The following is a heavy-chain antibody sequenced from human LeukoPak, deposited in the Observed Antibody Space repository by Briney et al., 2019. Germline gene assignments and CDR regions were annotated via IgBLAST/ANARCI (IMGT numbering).Heavy chain of an antibody. V-gene: IGHV4-39*01. D-gene: IGHD3/OR15-3a*01. CDR2: IYYSGST. Sequence: SETLSLTCTVSGGSISSSSYYWGWIRQPPGKGLEWIGSIYYSGSTYYNPSLKSRVTISVDTSKNQFSLKLTSVTAADTAVYYCARQTGSGLFSLPGGQGTLVTVSS. J-gene: IGHJ4*02. CDR1: GGSISSSSYY. CDR3: ARQTGSGLFSLP.